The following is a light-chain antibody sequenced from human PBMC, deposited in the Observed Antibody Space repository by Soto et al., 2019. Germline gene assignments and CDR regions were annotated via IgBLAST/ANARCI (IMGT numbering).Light chain of an antibody. CDR3: MQALQTPLT. CDR2: VAY. Sequence: DIVMTQSPLSLSVTPGEPASISCRSSQSLLHSNGYNYLDWYLQKPGQSPQSLIDVAYYRASGVPERFSGSGSGTDFTLKISRVEAGDVGVYYCMQALQTPLTFGGGTKVDIK. V-gene: IGKV2-28*01. CDR1: QSLLHSNGYNY. J-gene: IGKJ4*01.